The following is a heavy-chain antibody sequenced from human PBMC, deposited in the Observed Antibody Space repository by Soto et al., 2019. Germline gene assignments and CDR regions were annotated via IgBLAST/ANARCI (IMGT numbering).Heavy chain of an antibody. CDR1: GFTFSSYS. V-gene: IGHV3-48*02. J-gene: IGHJ5*02. CDR3: ARTADSSGYQATTARHNWFDP. Sequence: EVQLVESGGGLVQPGGSLRLSCAASGFTFSSYSMNWVRQAPGKGLEWVSYISSSSSTIYYADSVKGRFTISRDNAKNSLYLQMNSLRDEDTAVHYCARTADSSGYQATTARHNWFDPWGQGTLVTVSS. D-gene: IGHD3-22*01. CDR2: ISSSSSTI.